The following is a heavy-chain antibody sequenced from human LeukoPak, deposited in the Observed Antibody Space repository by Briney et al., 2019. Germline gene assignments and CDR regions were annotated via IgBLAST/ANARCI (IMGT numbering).Heavy chain of an antibody. CDR1: GGSISSYY. CDR3: ARHPPSFYGSGSYYGMDV. CDR2: IYYSGST. D-gene: IGHD3-10*01. Sequence: ASETLSLTCTVSGGSISSYYWSWIRQPPGKGLEWIGYIYYSGSTNYNPSLKSRVTISVDTSKNQFSLKLSSVTAADTAVYYCARHPPSFYGSGSYYGMDVWGQGTTVTVSS. V-gene: IGHV4-59*08. J-gene: IGHJ6*02.